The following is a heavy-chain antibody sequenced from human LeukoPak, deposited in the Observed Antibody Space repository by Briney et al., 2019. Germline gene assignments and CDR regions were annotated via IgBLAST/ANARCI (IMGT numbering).Heavy chain of an antibody. D-gene: IGHD3-10*01. CDR2: IRSEPNSYAT. V-gene: IGHV3-73*01. J-gene: IGHJ4*02. Sequence: GGSLRLSCAASGFTFSSYGMHWVRQPSGKGLEWVGRIRSEPNSYATTYAASVKGRFTISRDDSKNTAYLQMSSLKTEDTAVYYCTGNYYGSGSYADFWGQGTLVTVSS. CDR3: TGNYYGSGSYADF. CDR1: GFTFSSYG.